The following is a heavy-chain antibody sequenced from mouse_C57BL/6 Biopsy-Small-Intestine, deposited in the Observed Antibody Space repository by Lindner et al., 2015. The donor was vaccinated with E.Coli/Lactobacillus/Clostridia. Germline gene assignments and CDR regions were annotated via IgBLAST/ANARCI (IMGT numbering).Heavy chain of an antibody. CDR1: GYTFISYG. CDR2: IYLGRGHT. V-gene: IGHV1-81*01. Sequence: VQLQESGAELTRPGASVKLACKASGYTFISYGISWVKQTTGQGLEWTGEIYLGRGHTYYNEKFKGKATLTADRSSSTAYMELRSLTSEDSAVYFCARGGSLDYWGQGTTLTVSS. J-gene: IGHJ2*01. CDR3: ARGGSLDY. D-gene: IGHD1-1*02.